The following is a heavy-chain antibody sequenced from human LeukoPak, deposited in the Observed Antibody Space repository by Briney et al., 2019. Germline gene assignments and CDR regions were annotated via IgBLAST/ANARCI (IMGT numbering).Heavy chain of an antibody. CDR1: GLTFSSYG. CDR2: IWYDGSNK. CDR3: AREGGIAVAGTLSYYFDY. D-gene: IGHD6-19*01. V-gene: IGHV3-33*01. J-gene: IGHJ4*02. Sequence: GGSLRLSCAASGLTFSSYGMHWVRQAPGKGLEWVAVIWYDGSNKYYADSVKGRFTISRDNSKNTLYLQMNSLRAEDTAVYYCAREGGIAVAGTLSYYFDYWGQGTLVTVSS.